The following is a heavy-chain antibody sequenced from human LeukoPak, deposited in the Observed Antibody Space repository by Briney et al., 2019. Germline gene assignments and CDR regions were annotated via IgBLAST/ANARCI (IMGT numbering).Heavy chain of an antibody. CDR3: AKLLEYYYGMDV. J-gene: IGHJ6*02. CDR1: GFTFSSYA. Sequence: GRSLRLSCAASGFTFSSYAMHWVRQAPGKGLEWVAVISYDGSNKYYADSVKGRFTISRDNSKNTLYLQMNSLRAEGTAVYYCAKLLEYYYGMDVWGQGTTVTVSS. D-gene: IGHD1-1*01. V-gene: IGHV3-30-3*02. CDR2: ISYDGSNK.